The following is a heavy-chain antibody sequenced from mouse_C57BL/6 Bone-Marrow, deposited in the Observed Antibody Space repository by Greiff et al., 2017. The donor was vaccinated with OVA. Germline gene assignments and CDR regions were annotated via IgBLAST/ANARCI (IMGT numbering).Heavy chain of an antibody. V-gene: IGHV3-1*01. D-gene: IGHD3-1*01. Sequence: EVQVVESGPGMVKPSQSLSLTCTVTGYSITSGYDWHWIRHFPGNKLEWMGYISYSGSTNYNPSLKSRISITHDTSKNHFFLKLNSVTTEDTATYYCARDGLGLDYWGQGTTLTVSS. J-gene: IGHJ2*01. CDR3: ARDGLGLDY. CDR1: GYSITSGYD. CDR2: ISYSGST.